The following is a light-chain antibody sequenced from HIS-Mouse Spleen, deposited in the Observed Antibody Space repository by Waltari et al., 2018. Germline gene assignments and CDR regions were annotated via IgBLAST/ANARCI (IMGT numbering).Light chain of an antibody. CDR2: DVS. CDR1: SRDVGGYNY. V-gene: IGLV2-11*01. Sequence: QSALTQPRSVSGSPGQSVTISCTGTSRDVGGYNYVSWYQPPPGKAPKLMIYDVSKRPSGVPDRFSGSKSGNTASLTISGLQAEDEADYYCCSYAGSWVFGGGTKLTVL. J-gene: IGLJ3*02. CDR3: CSYAGSWV.